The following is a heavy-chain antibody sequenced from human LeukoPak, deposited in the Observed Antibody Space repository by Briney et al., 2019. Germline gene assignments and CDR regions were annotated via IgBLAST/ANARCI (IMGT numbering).Heavy chain of an antibody. V-gene: IGHV3-21*01. J-gene: IGHJ6*02. Sequence: GGSLRLSCAASGFTFSSYSMNWVCQAPGKGLEWVSSISSSSSYIYYADSVKGRFTISRDNAKNSLYLQMNSLRAEDTAVYYCARGDSSGWSPDPYYYYGMDVWGQGTTVTVSS. CDR1: GFTFSSYS. CDR3: ARGDSSGWSPDPYYYYGMDV. D-gene: IGHD6-19*01. CDR2: ISSSSSYI.